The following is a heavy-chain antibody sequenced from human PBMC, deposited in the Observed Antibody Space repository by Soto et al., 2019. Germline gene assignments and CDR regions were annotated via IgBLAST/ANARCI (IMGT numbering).Heavy chain of an antibody. D-gene: IGHD2-15*01. CDR1: GYTFTSYA. CDR2: INAGNGNT. V-gene: IGHV1-3*01. Sequence: ASVKVSCKASGYTFTSYAMHWVRQAPGQRLEWMGWINAGNGNTKYSQKFQGRVTITRDTSASTAYMELSSLRSEDTAVYYCAREGVDIVVVVAATASDSMDVWGQGTTVTVSS. J-gene: IGHJ6*02. CDR3: AREGVDIVVVVAATASDSMDV.